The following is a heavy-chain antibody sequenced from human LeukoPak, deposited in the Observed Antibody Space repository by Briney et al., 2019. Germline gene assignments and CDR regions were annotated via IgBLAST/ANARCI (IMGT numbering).Heavy chain of an antibody. Sequence: GGSLRLSCAASGFTFGNFWMHWARQTPGKGLAWLARINSDRSGTSYADSMKGRFTISRDNAKNTLFLQMNSLRAEDTAVYYGLYGGGASGGYWGQGTLVTVPS. CDR3: LYGGGASGGY. CDR1: GFTFGNFW. J-gene: IGHJ4*02. D-gene: IGHD2/OR15-2a*01. CDR2: INSDRSGT. V-gene: IGHV3-74*01.